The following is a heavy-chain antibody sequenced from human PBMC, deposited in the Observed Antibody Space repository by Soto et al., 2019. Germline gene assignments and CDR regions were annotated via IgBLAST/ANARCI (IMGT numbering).Heavy chain of an antibody. CDR1: GGTFSSYA. V-gene: IGHV1-69*13. Sequence: SVKVSCKASGGTFSSYAISRVRQAPGQGLEWMGGIIPIFGTANYAQKFQGRVTITADESTSTAYMELSSLRSEDTAVYYCARDPDRYDYVWSVWGQGTTVTVSS. J-gene: IGHJ6*01. CDR2: IIPIFGTA. D-gene: IGHD3-16*01. CDR3: ARDPDRYDYVWSV.